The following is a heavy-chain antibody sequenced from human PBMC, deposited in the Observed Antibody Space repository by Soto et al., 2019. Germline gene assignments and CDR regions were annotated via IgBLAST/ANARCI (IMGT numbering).Heavy chain of an antibody. CDR3: ARDRLSRASTITFDP. Sequence: ASVKVSCKASGYTFTTYAISWLRQAPGQGLEWMGWSNTYTGNTDYARSLQGRVTMTTDASTNTAYMELRSLTSDDTAVYYCARDRLSRASTITFDPWGQGTLVTVSS. J-gene: IGHJ5*02. D-gene: IGHD2-15*01. CDR1: GYTFTTYA. V-gene: IGHV1-18*01. CDR2: SNTYTGNT.